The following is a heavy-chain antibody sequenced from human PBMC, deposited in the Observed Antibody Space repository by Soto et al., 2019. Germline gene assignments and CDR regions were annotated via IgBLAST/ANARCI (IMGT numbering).Heavy chain of an antibody. Sequence: QVQLVESGGGLVKPGGSLRLSCAASGFTFSDFYMSWIRQAPGKRLEWIAYISSSGSPKYYADSVKGRFIISRDNAKNSLYLQMISLGAEDPALYYCAGEKHGYYGTDDAFDIWGQGTKVTVSS. V-gene: IGHV3-11*01. D-gene: IGHD3-10*01. CDR3: AGEKHGYYGTDDAFDI. CDR2: ISSSGSPK. CDR1: GFTFSDFY. J-gene: IGHJ3*02.